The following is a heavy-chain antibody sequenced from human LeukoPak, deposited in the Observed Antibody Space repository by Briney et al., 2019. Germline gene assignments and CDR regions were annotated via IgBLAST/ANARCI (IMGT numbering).Heavy chain of an antibody. CDR1: GGSISSYY. CDR3: ARALRVYYGSGSYAFDI. J-gene: IGHJ3*02. V-gene: IGHV4-59*01. D-gene: IGHD3-10*01. Sequence: SETLSLTCTVSGGSISSYYWSWIRQPPGKGLEWIGYIYYSGSTNYNPSLKSRVTISVDTSKNQFSLKLSSVTAADTAVYYCARALRVYYGSGSYAFDIWGQGTMVTVSS. CDR2: IYYSGST.